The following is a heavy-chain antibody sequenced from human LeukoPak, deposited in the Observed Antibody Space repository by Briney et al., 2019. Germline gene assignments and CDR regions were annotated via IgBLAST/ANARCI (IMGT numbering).Heavy chain of an antibody. CDR2: IYYSGST. Sequence: SQSLSLTCTVSAGSISSSSYCSGWIRQPPWKGLELFGSIYYSGSTYSSPSLKSRVTISVDTSKNQFSLKLSSVTAADTAVYYCARGSSGGGGDNWFDPWGQGTLVTVSS. J-gene: IGHJ5*02. V-gene: IGHV4-39*07. CDR1: AGSISSSSYC. D-gene: IGHD2-21*01. CDR3: ARGSSGGGGDNWFDP.